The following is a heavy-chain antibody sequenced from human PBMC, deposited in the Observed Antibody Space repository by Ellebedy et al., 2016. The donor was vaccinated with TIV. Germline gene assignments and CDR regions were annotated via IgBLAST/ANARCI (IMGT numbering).Heavy chain of an antibody. CDR1: GGSFSGYY. J-gene: IGHJ2*01. Sequence: GSLRLXXAVYGGSFSGYYWSWIRQPPGKGLEWIGEINHSGSTNYNPSLKSRVTISVDTSKNQFSLKLSSVTAADTAVYYCARALEDVDTAMGYWYFDLWGRGTLVTVSS. CDR2: INHSGST. CDR3: ARALEDVDTAMGYWYFDL. V-gene: IGHV4-34*01. D-gene: IGHD5-18*01.